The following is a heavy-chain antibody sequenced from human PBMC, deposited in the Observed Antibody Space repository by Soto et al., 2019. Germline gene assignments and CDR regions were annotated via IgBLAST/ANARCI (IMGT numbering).Heavy chain of an antibody. Sequence: ASVKVSCKASGYTFTSYAMHWVRQAPGQRLEWMGWINAGNGNTKYSQKFQGRVTITRDTSASTAYMELSSLRSEDTAVYYCARGYGSGSYYNVRAFDIWGQGTMVTVSS. CDR3: ARGYGSGSYYNVRAFDI. CDR1: GYTFTSYA. CDR2: INAGNGNT. J-gene: IGHJ3*02. V-gene: IGHV1-3*01. D-gene: IGHD3-10*01.